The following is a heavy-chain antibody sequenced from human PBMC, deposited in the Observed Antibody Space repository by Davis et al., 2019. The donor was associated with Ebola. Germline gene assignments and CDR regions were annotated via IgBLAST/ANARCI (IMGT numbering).Heavy chain of an antibody. CDR2: ISSSGSTI. V-gene: IGHV3-11*01. D-gene: IGHD3-22*01. CDR1: GFTFSDYY. CDR3: TIDSSGYYSYADY. J-gene: IGHJ4*02. Sequence: GESLKISCAASGFTFSDYYMSWIRQAPGKGLEWVSYISSSGSTIYYADSVKGRFTISRDNAKKSLYLQMNSLKTEDTAVYYCTIDSSGYYSYADYWGQGTLVTVSS.